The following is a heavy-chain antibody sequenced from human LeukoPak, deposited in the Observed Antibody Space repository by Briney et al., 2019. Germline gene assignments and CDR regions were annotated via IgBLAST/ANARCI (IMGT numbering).Heavy chain of an antibody. CDR1: GFTFSTYV. CDR2: ISSNGDNT. V-gene: IGHV3-64D*06. J-gene: IGHJ4*02. Sequence: GGSLRLSCSVSGFTFSTYVMHWVRQAPGKGLEYVSAISSNGDNTYYADSVKGRFTISRDNSKNTLYLQMSSLRADDAAVYYCEGGTGYWGQGTLLTVSS. CDR3: EGGTGY. D-gene: IGHD1-26*01.